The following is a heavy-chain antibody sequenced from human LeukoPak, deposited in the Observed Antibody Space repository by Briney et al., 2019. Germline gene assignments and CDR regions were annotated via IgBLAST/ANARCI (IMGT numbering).Heavy chain of an antibody. D-gene: IGHD6-6*01. J-gene: IGHJ5*02. CDR1: GGSITSGSYY. CDR3: ARDLGYSSSSGDWFDP. Sequence: ASETLSLTCTVSGGSITSGSYYWSWIRQPAGKGLEWIGRIYTSGSTNYNPSLKSRVTISVDTSKNQFSLKLRSVTAADTAVYYCARDLGYSSSSGDWFDPWGQGTLVTVSS. CDR2: IYTSGST. V-gene: IGHV4-61*02.